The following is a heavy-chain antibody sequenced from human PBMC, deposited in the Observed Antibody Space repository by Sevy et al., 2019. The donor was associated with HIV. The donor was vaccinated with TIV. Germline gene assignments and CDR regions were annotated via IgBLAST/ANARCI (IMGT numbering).Heavy chain of an antibody. V-gene: IGHV4-30-2*01. D-gene: IGHD6-19*01. CDR2: IYQSGST. Sequence: SETLSLTCAVSGGSISSGGYSWSWIRQPPGKGLEWIGYIYQSGSTYYNPSLKSRVTISVDRSKNQFSLKLSSVTAADTAVYYCARASIAVAGGSNWFDPWGQGTLVTVSS. CDR3: ARASIAVAGGSNWFDP. J-gene: IGHJ5*02. CDR1: GGSISSGGYS.